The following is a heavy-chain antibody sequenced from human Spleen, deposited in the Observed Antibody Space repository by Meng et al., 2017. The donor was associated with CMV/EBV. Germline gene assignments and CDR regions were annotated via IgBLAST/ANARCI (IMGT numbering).Heavy chain of an antibody. CDR1: GFTFSSYE. Sequence: GGSLRLSCAASGFTFSSYEMNWVRQAPGKGLEWVAFIRYDGSNKYYADSVKGRFTISRDNSKNTLYLQMNSLRAEDTAVYYCAKGAPYGDYGGGFDYWGQGTLVTVSS. V-gene: IGHV3-30*02. CDR2: IRYDGSNK. CDR3: AKGAPYGDYGGGFDY. D-gene: IGHD4-17*01. J-gene: IGHJ4*02.